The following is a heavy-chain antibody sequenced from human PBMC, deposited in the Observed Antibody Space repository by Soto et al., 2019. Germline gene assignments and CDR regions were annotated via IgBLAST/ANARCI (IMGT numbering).Heavy chain of an antibody. V-gene: IGHV3-33*05. CDR3: ARWGTTGGGDV. Sequence: QVHLGESGGGVVHPGTSLRLSCVGSGFTFRSYVIHWLRQAQGKGLEWVARTSYDGSNKDYGDSVKGRFTISGENSRNTVDLQMDSLRREDTALYYCARWGTTGGGDVWGQGTVVSVSS. D-gene: IGHD3-16*01. J-gene: IGHJ1*01. CDR2: TSYDGSNK. CDR1: GFTFRSYV.